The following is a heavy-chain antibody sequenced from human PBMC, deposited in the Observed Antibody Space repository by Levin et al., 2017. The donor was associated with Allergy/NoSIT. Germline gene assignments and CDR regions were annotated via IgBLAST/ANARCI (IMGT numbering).Heavy chain of an antibody. CDR3: ARDHGSGWYDLYYYYMDV. J-gene: IGHJ6*03. CDR2: IWYDGSNK. V-gene: IGHV3-33*01. Sequence: GESLKISCAASGFTFSSYGMHWVRQAPGKGLEWVAVIWYDGSNKYYADSVKGRFTISRDNSKNTLYLQMNSLRAEDTAVYYCARDHGSGWYDLYYYYMDVWGKGTTVTVSS. CDR1: GFTFSSYG. D-gene: IGHD6-19*01.